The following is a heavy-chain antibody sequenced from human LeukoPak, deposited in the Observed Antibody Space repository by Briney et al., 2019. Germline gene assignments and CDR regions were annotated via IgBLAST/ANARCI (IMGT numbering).Heavy chain of an antibody. Sequence: GSSVKVSCKASGGTFSSYAISWVRQAPGQGLEWMGRIIPILGIANYAQKFQGRVTITADKSTSTAYMELSSLRSEDTAVYYCARILSMVTEDYWGQGTLVTVSS. CDR3: ARILSMVTEDY. V-gene: IGHV1-69*04. J-gene: IGHJ4*02. D-gene: IGHD5-18*01. CDR1: GGTFSSYA. CDR2: IIPILGIA.